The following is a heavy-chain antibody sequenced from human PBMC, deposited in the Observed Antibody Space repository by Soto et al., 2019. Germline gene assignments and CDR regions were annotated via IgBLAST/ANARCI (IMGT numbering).Heavy chain of an antibody. J-gene: IGHJ4*02. D-gene: IGHD5-18*01. V-gene: IGHV3-21*01. CDR2: ISSSSNYI. CDR1: GFNFSSYS. CDR3: TRVPYVDTYCHRD. Sequence: EVQLVESGGGLVKPGGSLRLSCAASGFNFSSYSMSWVRQAPGKGLEWVSYISSSSNYIYYADSVKGRFTISRDNAKSTLYLRMTSLRLEDTAVYYCTRVPYVDTYCHRDWGQGTLVTVSS.